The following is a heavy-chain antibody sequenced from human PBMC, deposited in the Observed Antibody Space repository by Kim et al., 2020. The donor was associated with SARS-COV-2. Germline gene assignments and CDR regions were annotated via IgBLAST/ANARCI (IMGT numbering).Heavy chain of an antibody. Sequence: ASVKVSCKASGYTFTSYGISWVRQAPGQGLEWMGWISAYNGNTNYAQKLQGRVTMTTDTSTSTAYMELRSLRSDDTAVYYCARGGYYYDSSGYYKFDYWGQGTLVTVSS. CDR2: ISAYNGNT. V-gene: IGHV1-18*01. J-gene: IGHJ4*02. D-gene: IGHD3-22*01. CDR1: GYTFTSYG. CDR3: ARGGYYYDSSGYYKFDY.